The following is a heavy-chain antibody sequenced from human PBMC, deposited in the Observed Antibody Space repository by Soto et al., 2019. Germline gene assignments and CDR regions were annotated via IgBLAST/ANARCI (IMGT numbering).Heavy chain of an antibody. D-gene: IGHD1-26*01. V-gene: IGHV1-69*06. J-gene: IGHJ4*02. CDR2: IIPPFGTP. Sequence: QVQLVQSGAEVKKPGSSVKVSCKASGGTFSNYAINWVRQAPGQGLEWMGGIIPPFGTPNYAQKFQGRVTFTAHKSTSTAYMELGSLRSGDTAVYYCARGWETVGTTTPFAYWGQGTLVTVSS. CDR3: ARGWETVGTTTPFAY. CDR1: GGTFSNYA.